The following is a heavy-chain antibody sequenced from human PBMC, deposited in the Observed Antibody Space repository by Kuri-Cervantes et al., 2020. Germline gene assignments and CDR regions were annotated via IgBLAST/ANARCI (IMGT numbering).Heavy chain of an antibody. J-gene: IGHJ3*02. CDR2: ISYDGSNK. V-gene: IGHV3-30-3*01. D-gene: IGHD4-17*01. CDR3: GSIDYGDPRGAFDI. Sequence: GESLKISCAASGFTFSSYVMHWVRQAPGKGLEWVAVISYDGSNKYYADSVKGRFTISRDNSKNTLYLQMNSLRAEDTAVYYCGSIDYGDPRGAFDIWGQGTMVTVSS. CDR1: GFTFSSYV.